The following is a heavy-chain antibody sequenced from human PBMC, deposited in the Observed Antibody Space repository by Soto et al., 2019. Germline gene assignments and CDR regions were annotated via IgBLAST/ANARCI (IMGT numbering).Heavy chain of an antibody. J-gene: IGHJ4*02. V-gene: IGHV3-53*01. Sequence: QLVESGGGWFQAGGSTRLSCLVSGFTVDNFDMAWVRQAPGKGLEWASIIQSGGVTYYPDSAQGRFTISRDNSKNAVYLQMNSLRVEDTGVYSCVRVLYDSGVVDFWGQGSLITVS. CDR3: VRVLYDSGVVDF. D-gene: IGHD5-12*01. CDR1: GFTVDNFD. CDR2: IQSGGVT.